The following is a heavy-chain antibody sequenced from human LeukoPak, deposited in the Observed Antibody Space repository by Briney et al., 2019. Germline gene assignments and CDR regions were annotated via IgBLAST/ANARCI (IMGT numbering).Heavy chain of an antibody. CDR2: ISYDGSNK. CDR1: GFTFSSYA. CDR3: ARVRMSGSSGSYYKGGAFDI. J-gene: IGHJ3*02. D-gene: IGHD3-10*01. Sequence: GGSLRLSCAASGFTFSSYAMHWVRQAPGKGPEWVAAISYDGSNKYYADSVKGRFTLSRDNSNNTLYLQMNSLRAEDTAVYYCARVRMSGSSGSYYKGGAFDIWGQGTMVTVSS. V-gene: IGHV3-30*04.